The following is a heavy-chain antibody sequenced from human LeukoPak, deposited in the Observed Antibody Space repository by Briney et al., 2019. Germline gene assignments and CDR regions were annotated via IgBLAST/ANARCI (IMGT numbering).Heavy chain of an antibody. V-gene: IGHV4-30-2*01. Sequence: SETLSLTCAVSGGSISSGGYSWSWIRQPPGKGLEWIVYIYHSGSTYYNPSLKSRVTISVDRSKNQFSLKLSSVTAADTAVYYWARGGAILWFGEFVNWFDPWGQGTLVTVSS. CDR1: GGSISSGGYS. CDR3: ARGGAILWFGEFVNWFDP. CDR2: IYHSGST. D-gene: IGHD3-10*01. J-gene: IGHJ5*02.